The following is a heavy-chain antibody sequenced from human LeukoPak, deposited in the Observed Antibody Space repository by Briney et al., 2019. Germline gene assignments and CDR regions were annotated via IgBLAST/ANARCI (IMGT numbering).Heavy chain of an antibody. D-gene: IGHD6-19*01. V-gene: IGHV3-53*01. CDR2: IYSGGST. CDR1: GFTVSSNY. J-gene: IGHJ4*02. Sequence: AGGSLRLSCAASGFTVSSNYMSWVRQAPGKGLEWVSGIYSGGSTYYADSVKGRFTIFRDNSKNRLYLQMNSLRGEDTTVYYCARWLVRGRYSAYWGEGTLVTVS. CDR3: ARWLVRGRYSAY.